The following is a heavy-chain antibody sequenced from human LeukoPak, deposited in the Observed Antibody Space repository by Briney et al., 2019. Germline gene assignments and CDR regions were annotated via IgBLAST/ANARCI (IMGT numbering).Heavy chain of an antibody. Sequence: SVKVSCKASGGTFSSYAISWVRQAPGQGLEWMGQINPNTGSTNCAQMFQGRVTMTADTSTNTVYMELNSLTSDDTAVYYCARDLSGWGNSVYWGQGTLVTVSS. D-gene: IGHD5/OR15-5a*01. V-gene: IGHV1-69*04. CDR3: ARDLSGWGNSVY. J-gene: IGHJ4*02. CDR2: INPNTGST. CDR1: GGTFSSYA.